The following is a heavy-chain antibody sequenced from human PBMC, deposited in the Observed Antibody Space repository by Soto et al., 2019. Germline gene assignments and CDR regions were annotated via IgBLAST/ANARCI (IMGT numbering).Heavy chain of an antibody. CDR2: ISSSSSYI. CDR1: GFTFSSYS. J-gene: IGHJ5*02. Sequence: KPGGSLRLSCAASGFTFSSYSMNWVRQAPGKGLEWVSSISSSSSYIYYADSVKGRFTISRDNAKNSLYLQMNSLRAEDTAVYYCARHPSAMVRGVIITPWFDPWGQGTLVTVSS. D-gene: IGHD3-10*01. CDR3: ARHPSAMVRGVIITPWFDP. V-gene: IGHV3-21*01.